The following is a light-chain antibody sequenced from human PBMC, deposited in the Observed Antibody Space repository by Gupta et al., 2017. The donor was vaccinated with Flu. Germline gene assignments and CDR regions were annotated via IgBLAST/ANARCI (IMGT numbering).Light chain of an antibody. CDR2: QDS. CDR3: QAWDSSTYV. CDR1: KLGDKY. V-gene: IGLV3-1*01. J-gene: IGLJ1*01. Sequence: CSGDKLGDKYACWYQQKPGQSPVLVIYQDSKRPSGIPERFSGSNSGNTATLTISGTQAMDEADYYCQAWDSSTYVFGTGTKVTGL.